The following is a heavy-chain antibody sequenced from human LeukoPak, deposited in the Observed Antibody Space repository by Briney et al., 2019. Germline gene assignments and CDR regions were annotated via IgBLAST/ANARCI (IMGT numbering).Heavy chain of an antibody. D-gene: IGHD5-18*01. CDR2: IVGDSTDT. CDR3: AADPDTTMAFDC. CDR1: GFTLTSSS. Sequence: SVKVSCKASGFTLTSSSIQWIRQARGQSLEWIGWIVGDSTDTYYAQRFQERVTIARDMSTSTAYLELSSLRSEDTAVYYCAADPDTTMAFDCWGQGTLVTVSS. V-gene: IGHV1-58*02. J-gene: IGHJ4*02.